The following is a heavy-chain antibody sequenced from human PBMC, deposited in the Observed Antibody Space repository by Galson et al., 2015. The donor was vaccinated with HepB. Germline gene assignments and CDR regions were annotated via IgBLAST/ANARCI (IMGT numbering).Heavy chain of an antibody. CDR1: GDSVSSNSAA. CDR3: ARDGGRDGYNFYYYYGMDV. CDR2: TYYRSKWYN. V-gene: IGHV6-1*01. D-gene: IGHD5-24*01. J-gene: IGHJ6*02. Sequence: CAISGDSVSSNSAAWNWIRQSPSRGLEWLGRTYYRSKWYNDYAVSVKSRITINPDTSKNQFSLQLNSVTPEDTAVYYCARDGGRDGYNFYYYYGMDVWGQGTTVTVSS.